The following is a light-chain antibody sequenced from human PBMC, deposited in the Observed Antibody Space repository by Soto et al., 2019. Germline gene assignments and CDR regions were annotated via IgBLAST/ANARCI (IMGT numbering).Light chain of an antibody. CDR2: AAS. CDR1: QSISNY. J-gene: IGKJ5*01. CDR3: QQSLSSPEIT. Sequence: DIRLTQSPSSLSASVGDSVTITCRASQSISNYLHWYQQTPGKAPKLLIYAASTLQSGVPSRFSGSGSGTDFTLTISSLQPEDFATYYCQQSLSSPEITFGQGTRLDI. V-gene: IGKV1-39*01.